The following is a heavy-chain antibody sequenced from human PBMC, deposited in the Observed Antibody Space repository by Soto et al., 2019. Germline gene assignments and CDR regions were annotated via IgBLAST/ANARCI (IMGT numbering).Heavy chain of an antibody. J-gene: IGHJ4*02. D-gene: IGHD6-6*01. CDR1: GFTFDDYA. CDR3: AKDKYEYSSSSIDY. CDR2: ISWNSGSI. Sequence: EVQLVESGGGLVQPGRSLRLSCAASGFTFDDYAMHWVRQAPGKGLEWVSGISWNSGSIGYADSVKGRFTISRDNAKNSLYLQMNSLRAEDTALYYCAKDKYEYSSSSIDYWGQGTLVTVSS. V-gene: IGHV3-9*01.